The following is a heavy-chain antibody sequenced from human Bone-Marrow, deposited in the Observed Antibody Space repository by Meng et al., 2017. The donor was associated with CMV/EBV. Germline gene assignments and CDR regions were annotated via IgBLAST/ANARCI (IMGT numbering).Heavy chain of an antibody. J-gene: IGHJ3*02. CDR3: ARDFYEYDDSGYYVDTFDI. D-gene: IGHD3-22*01. Sequence: SVKVSCKASGYTFTAHYFHWVRQAPGQGLEWMGGIIPIFGTANYAQKFQGRVTITTDTSATTAYMELRSLRSDDTAVYYCARDFYEYDDSGYYVDTFDIWGQGTRVTVSS. V-gene: IGHV1-69*05. CDR1: GYTFTAHY. CDR2: IIPIFGTA.